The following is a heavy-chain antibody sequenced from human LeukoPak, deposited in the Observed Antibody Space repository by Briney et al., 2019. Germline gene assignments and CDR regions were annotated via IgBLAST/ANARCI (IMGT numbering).Heavy chain of an antibody. D-gene: IGHD5-12*01. CDR2: INQDGSEK. V-gene: IGHV3-7*01. CDR3: ARGTGKWPTFDW. J-gene: IGHJ4*02. CDR1: GFTFRSYW. Sequence: GGSLRLSCAASGFTFRSYWMSWVRQAPGKGLEWVANINQDGSEKYYVDSVKGRFTISRDNAQNLLFLQMNSLRVEDTAMYYCARGTGKWPTFDWWGQGTLVTVFS.